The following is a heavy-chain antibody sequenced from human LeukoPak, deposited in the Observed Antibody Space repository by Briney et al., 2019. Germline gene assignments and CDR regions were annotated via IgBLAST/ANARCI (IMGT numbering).Heavy chain of an antibody. CDR3: ARASWDNYNYAMDV. J-gene: IGHJ6*02. CDR1: GYTFTSYD. Sequence: ASVKVSCKASGYTFTSYDINWVRQATGQGLEWMGWMNPNSGNAGYVQKFQGRVTMTWSTSVGIAYMELSSLRSEDTAVYFCARASWDNYNYAMDVWGQGTTVTVSS. V-gene: IGHV1-8*01. CDR2: MNPNSGNA. D-gene: IGHD1-26*01.